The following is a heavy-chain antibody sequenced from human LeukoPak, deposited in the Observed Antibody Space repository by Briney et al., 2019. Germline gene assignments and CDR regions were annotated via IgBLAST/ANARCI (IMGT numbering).Heavy chain of an antibody. CDR2: IYYSGST. CDR1: DGSISSYY. Sequence: SETLSLTCTVSDGSISSYYWSWIRQPPGKGLEWIGYIYYSGSTNYNPSLKSRVTISVDTSKNQFSLKLSSVTAADTAVYYCARDRRRDAFDIWGQGTMVTVSS. V-gene: IGHV4-59*01. CDR3: ARDRRRDAFDI. J-gene: IGHJ3*02.